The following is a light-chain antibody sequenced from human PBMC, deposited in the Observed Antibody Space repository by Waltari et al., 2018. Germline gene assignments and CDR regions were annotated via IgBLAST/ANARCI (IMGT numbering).Light chain of an antibody. CDR3: QTGGHGTWV. Sequence: QLVLTQSPSASASLGASVKLTGTLSSGHINTVIASLQQRPEKGPRYLMKVNSDGSHNKGDDIPDRFSGSGSGAERYLSISSLQSEDEADYICQTGGHGTWVFGGGTKLTVL. CDR2: VNSDGSH. J-gene: IGLJ3*02. CDR1: SGHINTV. V-gene: IGLV4-69*01.